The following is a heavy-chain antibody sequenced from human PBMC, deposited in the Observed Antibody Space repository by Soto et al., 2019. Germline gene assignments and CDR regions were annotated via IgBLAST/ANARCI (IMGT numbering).Heavy chain of an antibody. CDR1: GGSFSGYY. D-gene: IGHD6-6*01. CDR2: INHSGST. CDR3: ARSKWGIAARRGGYYFDY. J-gene: IGHJ4*02. V-gene: IGHV4-34*01. Sequence: PSETLSLTCAVYGGSFSGYYWSWIRQPPGKGLEWIGEINHSGSTNYNPSLKSRVTISVDTSKNQFSLKLSSVTAADTAVYYCARSKWGIAARRGGYYFDYWGQRTLVTVSS.